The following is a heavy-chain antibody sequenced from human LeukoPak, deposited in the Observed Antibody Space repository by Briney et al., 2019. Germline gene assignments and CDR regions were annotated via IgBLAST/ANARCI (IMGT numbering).Heavy chain of an antibody. J-gene: IGHJ4*02. D-gene: IGHD3-22*01. CDR3: ARLGGYYFDY. CDR2: IYYSGST. Sequence: PSETLSLTCTVSGGSISGYYWSWIRQPPGKGLEWIGYIYYSGSTNYNPSLKSRATLSLDTSKNQFSLKLTSVTAADAAVYYCARLGGYYFDYWGQGTLVAVSS. V-gene: IGHV4-59*01. CDR1: GGSISGYY.